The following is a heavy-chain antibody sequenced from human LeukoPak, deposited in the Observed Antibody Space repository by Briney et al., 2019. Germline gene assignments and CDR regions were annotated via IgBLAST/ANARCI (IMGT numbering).Heavy chain of an antibody. D-gene: IGHD2-2*01. J-gene: IGHJ5*02. CDR3: ARHWGGGCSSTSCYVRWFDP. V-gene: IGHV4-39*01. Sequence: PSETLSLTCTVSGGSINSRSYYWGWIRQPPGKGLGWIGSIYYSGSTYYNPSLKSRVTISVDTSKNQFSLKLTFVTAADTAVYYCARHWGGGCSSTSCYVRWFDPWGQGTLVTVSS. CDR1: GGSINSRSYY. CDR2: IYYSGST.